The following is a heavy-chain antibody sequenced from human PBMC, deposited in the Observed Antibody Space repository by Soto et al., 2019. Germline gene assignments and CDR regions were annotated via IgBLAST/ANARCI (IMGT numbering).Heavy chain of an antibody. J-gene: IGHJ4*02. CDR1: GASFSNGYYS. V-gene: IGHV4-30-4*01. CDR3: AAGPTGGTVDS. CDR2: NNSGGTT. D-gene: IGHD7-27*01. Sequence: QVQLQEPGPRLVEPSDTLSLTCTVSGASFSNGYYSWSWMRQSTGTGLEWIGHNNSGGTTYSTPSLKSRPTISLERSKTKSPRKLTSLTAAETPGYSGAAGPTGGTVDSGGKGTLVTVSS.